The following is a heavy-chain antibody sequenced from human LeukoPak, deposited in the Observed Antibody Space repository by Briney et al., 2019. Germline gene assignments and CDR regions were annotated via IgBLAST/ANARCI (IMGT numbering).Heavy chain of an antibody. V-gene: IGHV3-23*01. Sequence: GGSLRLSCAASGFTFSSYAMGWVRQAPGKGLEWVSAISGSGGSTYYADSVKGRFTISRDNSKNTLYLQMNSLRAEDTAVYYCARDGSSGWYWVDYWGQGTLVTVSS. J-gene: IGHJ4*02. CDR2: ISGSGGST. CDR1: GFTFSSYA. CDR3: ARDGSSGWYWVDY. D-gene: IGHD6-19*01.